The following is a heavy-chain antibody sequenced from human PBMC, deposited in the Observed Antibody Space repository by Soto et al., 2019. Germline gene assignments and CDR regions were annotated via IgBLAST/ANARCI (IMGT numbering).Heavy chain of an antibody. J-gene: IGHJ4*02. CDR3: ARQGYHYDTYSFGD. CDR1: GYTFTGYW. V-gene: IGHV5-51*01. D-gene: IGHD3-22*01. Sequence: VHSLKLPCTTSGYTFTGYWSGWVPQLPGKGLEWMGIIYPSNSETRFSPSFQGQVTLSADKSIFTAYLQWSSLKASDTAMYYCARQGYHYDTYSFGDWVQGTLVTLSS. CDR2: IYPSNSET.